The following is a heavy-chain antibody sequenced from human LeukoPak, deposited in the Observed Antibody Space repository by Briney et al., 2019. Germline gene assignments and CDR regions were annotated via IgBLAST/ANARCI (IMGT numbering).Heavy chain of an antibody. V-gene: IGHV1-18*01. CDR2: ISTYNGNT. J-gene: IGHJ3*02. Sequence: ASVKVSCKASGYTFTSLVISWVRQAPGQGLEWMGWISTYNGNTNYAQKLQGRVTMTTDTSTSTAYMELRSLRSDDTAVYYCAREKEQLGYAFDIWGQGTMVTVSS. D-gene: IGHD6-13*01. CDR3: AREKEQLGYAFDI. CDR1: GYTFTSLV.